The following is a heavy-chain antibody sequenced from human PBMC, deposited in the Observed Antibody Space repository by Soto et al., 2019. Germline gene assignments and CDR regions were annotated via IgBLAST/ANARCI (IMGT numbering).Heavy chain of an antibody. Sequence: SETLSLTCTVSGGSISSYYWSWIRQPPGKGLEWIGYIYYSGSTNYNPSLKSRVTISVDTSKNQFSLKLSSMTAADTAVYYCASLPTTDFDYWGQGTLVTVSS. CDR1: GGSISSYY. J-gene: IGHJ4*02. D-gene: IGHD4-4*01. CDR3: ASLPTTDFDY. CDR2: IYYSGST. V-gene: IGHV4-59*01.